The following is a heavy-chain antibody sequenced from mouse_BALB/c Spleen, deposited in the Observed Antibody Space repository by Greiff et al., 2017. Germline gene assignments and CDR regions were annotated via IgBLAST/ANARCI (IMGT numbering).Heavy chain of an antibody. Sequence: VQLVESGAELVRPGTSVKVSCKASGYAFTNYLIEWVKQRPGQGLEWIGVINPGSGGTNYNEKFKGKATLTADKSSSTAYMQLSSLTSDDSAVYFCARSKAYYGNAYAMDYWGQGTSVTVSS. D-gene: IGHD2-10*01. CDR2: INPGSGGT. V-gene: IGHV1-54*01. CDR1: GYAFTNYL. J-gene: IGHJ4*01. CDR3: ARSKAYYGNAYAMDY.